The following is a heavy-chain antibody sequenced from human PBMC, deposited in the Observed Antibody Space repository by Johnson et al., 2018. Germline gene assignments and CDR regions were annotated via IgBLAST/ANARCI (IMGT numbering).Heavy chain of an antibody. V-gene: IGHV3-15*01. CDR3: AKDRRDSSSWPSGRDV. J-gene: IGHJ6*04. D-gene: IGHD6-13*01. Sequence: VQLVQSGGGVVQPGMSLRLSCAASGFAFSTFGMHWVRQAPGKGLEWVGRIKSKTDGGTTDYAAPVKGRFTISREDSKNTLYLQMNSLRAEDTAVYYCAKDRRDSSSWPSGRDVWGKGTTVTVSS. CDR1: GFAFSTFG. CDR2: IKSKTDGGTT.